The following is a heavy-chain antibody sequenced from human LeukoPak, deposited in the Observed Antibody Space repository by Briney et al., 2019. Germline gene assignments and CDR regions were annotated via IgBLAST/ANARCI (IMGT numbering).Heavy chain of an antibody. CDR2: INPNSGGT. CDR1: GYTFTGYY. Sequence: ASVKVSCKASGYTFTGYYMHWVRQAPGQGLEWMGWINPNSGGTNYAQKFQGRVTMTRDTSISTAYMELSRLRSDDTAVYYCARGRRYCSGGSCPEYFQHWGQGTLATVSS. D-gene: IGHD2-15*01. CDR3: ARGRRYCSGGSCPEYFQH. J-gene: IGHJ1*01. V-gene: IGHV1-2*02.